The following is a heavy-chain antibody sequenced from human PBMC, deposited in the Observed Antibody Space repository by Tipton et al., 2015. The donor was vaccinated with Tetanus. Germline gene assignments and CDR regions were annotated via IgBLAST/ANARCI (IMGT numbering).Heavy chain of an antibody. Sequence: QSGPEVKKPGASVKVSCKASGYTFTSYYMHWVRQAPGQGLEWMGKINPSGGSTSYAQKFQGRVTMTRDTSTSTVYMELSSLRSDDTAVYYCARGASYGPDYYYGMDVWGQGTTVTVSS. CDR3: ARGASYGPDYYYGMDV. CDR1: GYTFTSYY. D-gene: IGHD5-18*01. J-gene: IGHJ6*02. V-gene: IGHV1-46*01. CDR2: INPSGGST.